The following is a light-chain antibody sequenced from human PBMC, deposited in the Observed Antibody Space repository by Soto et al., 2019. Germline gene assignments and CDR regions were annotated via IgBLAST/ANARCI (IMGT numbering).Light chain of an antibody. V-gene: IGKV3-15*01. CDR2: GAS. CDR3: QQYNNCPPT. CDR1: QSVSSN. J-gene: IGKJ5*01. Sequence: EIVMTQSPATLSVSPGERATLSCRASQSVSSNLAWYQQKPGQAPRLLIYGASTRATDIPARFTGSGSGTEFTLTISSLQSEDSAVYYCQQYNNCPPTFGQGTRLEIK.